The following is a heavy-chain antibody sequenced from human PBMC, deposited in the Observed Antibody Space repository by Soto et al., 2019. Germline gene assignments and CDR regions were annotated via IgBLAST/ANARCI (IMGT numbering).Heavy chain of an antibody. CDR2: TFYRSRWYN. CDR1: GDSVSSNSAG. Sequence: SPTLSLPCAISGDSVSSNSAGWNWIRQSPSRGLEWLGRTFYRSRWYNEYAVSVKGRITVSPDTSRNQISLQLNSVTPDDTAVYFCTRDIDFGYWGRGTQVTVSS. V-gene: IGHV6-1*01. J-gene: IGHJ4*02. D-gene: IGHD3-3*01. CDR3: TRDIDFGY.